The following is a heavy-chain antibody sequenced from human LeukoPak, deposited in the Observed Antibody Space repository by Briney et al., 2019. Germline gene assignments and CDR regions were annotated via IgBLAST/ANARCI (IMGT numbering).Heavy chain of an antibody. V-gene: IGHV4-59*12. Sequence: ASETLSLTCTVSGGSISGYYWSWIRQPPGRGLEWIGYMYSNVSTNYNPPLKSRVTISVDRSKNQFSLQLRSVTAADTAVYYCARNFDSSGYYLAYWGQGNLVTVSS. CDR3: ARNFDSSGYYLAY. D-gene: IGHD3-22*01. J-gene: IGHJ4*02. CDR1: GGSISGYY. CDR2: MYSNVST.